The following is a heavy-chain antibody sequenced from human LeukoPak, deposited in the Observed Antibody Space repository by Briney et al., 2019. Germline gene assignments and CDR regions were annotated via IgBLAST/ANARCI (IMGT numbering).Heavy chain of an antibody. CDR2: IFHSGTT. CDR3: ARGVGDTTFVLADY. J-gene: IGHJ4*02. CDR1: GYSISDGFY. D-gene: IGHD1-26*01. Sequence: SETLSLTCTVSGYSISDGFYWDWIRQPPGKGLEWIGSIFHSGTTYYNPSLKSRVTISPDTSKNHFSLNLNSVTAADTAVYYCARGVGDTTFVLADYWGQGTLVTVSS. V-gene: IGHV4-38-2*02.